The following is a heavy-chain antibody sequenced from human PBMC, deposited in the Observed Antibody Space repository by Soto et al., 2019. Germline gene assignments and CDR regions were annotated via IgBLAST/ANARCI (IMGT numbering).Heavy chain of an antibody. D-gene: IGHD6-19*01. J-gene: IGHJ3*02. CDR2: IYHSGST. CDR1: GYSISSGYY. CDR3: ARAHLAGHDAFDI. Sequence: SETLSLTCTVSGYSISSGYYWGWIRQPPGKGLEWIGSIYHSGSTYYNPSLKSRVTISVDTSKNQFSLKLSSVTAADTAVYYCARAHLAGHDAFDIWGQGTMVTVSS. V-gene: IGHV4-38-2*02.